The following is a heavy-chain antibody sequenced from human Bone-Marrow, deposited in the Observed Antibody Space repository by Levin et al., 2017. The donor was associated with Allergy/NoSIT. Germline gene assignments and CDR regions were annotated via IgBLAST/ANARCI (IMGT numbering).Heavy chain of an antibody. CDR1: GFTFSSYS. D-gene: IGHD3-22*01. J-gene: IGHJ1*01. V-gene: IGHV3-48*02. Sequence: GGSLRLSCAASGFTFSSYSMNWVRQAPGKGLEWVSYISSSSSTIYYADSVKGRFTISRDNAKNSLYLQMNSLRDEDTAVYYCARTYYSDSSGYYGAYFQHWGQGTLVTVSS. CDR2: ISSSSSTI. CDR3: ARTYYSDSSGYYGAYFQH.